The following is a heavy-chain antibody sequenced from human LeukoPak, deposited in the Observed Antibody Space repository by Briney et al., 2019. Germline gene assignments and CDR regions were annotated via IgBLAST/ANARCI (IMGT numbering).Heavy chain of an antibody. J-gene: IGHJ4*02. CDR3: AIDLREFDSSGYYLDY. CDR2: ISSSSGYT. Sequence: GGSLRLSCAASGFTFSVYYMSWIRHAPEKGLEWVSYISSSSGYTNYADSVKGRFTISRDNAMNSMYLQMNSLSAEATAVYYCAIDLREFDSSGYYLDYWGQGTLVTVSS. CDR1: GFTFSVYY. D-gene: IGHD3-22*01. V-gene: IGHV3-11*06.